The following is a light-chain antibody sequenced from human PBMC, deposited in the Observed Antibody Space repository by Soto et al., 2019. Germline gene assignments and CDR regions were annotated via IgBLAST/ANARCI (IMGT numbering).Light chain of an antibody. CDR1: KNDIGVYDF. CDR3: KSYAGSNTYV. CDR2: EVV. Sequence: ALTQPPSASGSPGQSVTISCTGTKNDIGVYDFVSWYQHHPGKAPRLIIYEVVQRPSGVPDRFSGSKSGNTASLTVSGLQAADEADYFCKSYAGSNTYVFGSGTRSPS. V-gene: IGLV2-8*01. J-gene: IGLJ1*01.